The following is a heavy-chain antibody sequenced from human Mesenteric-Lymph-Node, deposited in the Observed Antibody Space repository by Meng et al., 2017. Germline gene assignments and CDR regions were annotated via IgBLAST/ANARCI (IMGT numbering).Heavy chain of an antibody. D-gene: IGHD3-22*01. CDR2: ISGSGSST. CDR1: GFTFSRYW. CDR3: AKRYYSDSSGLLGSIDS. Sequence: GGSLRLSCAASGFTFSRYWMSWVRQAPGKGLEWVSGISGSGSSTYYADSVKGRFTISRDNSKNTVSLQMNSLRGEDTAVYHCAKRYYSDSSGLLGSIDSWGQGTLVTVSS. V-gene: IGHV3-23*01. J-gene: IGHJ4*02.